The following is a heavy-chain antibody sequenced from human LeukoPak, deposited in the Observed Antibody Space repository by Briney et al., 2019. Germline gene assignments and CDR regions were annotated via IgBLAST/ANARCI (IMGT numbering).Heavy chain of an antibody. V-gene: IGHV4-39*07. Sequence: PSETLSLTCTVSGGSISSSSYYWGWIRQPPGKGLEWIGSFYYSGSTSYNPSLKSRVTIPVDTSKNQFSLKLSSVTAADTAVYYCARDCGDCGSYSSDHDAFDIWGQGTMVTVSS. CDR1: GGSISSSSYY. D-gene: IGHD1-26*01. CDR3: ARDCGDCGSYSSDHDAFDI. CDR2: FYYSGST. J-gene: IGHJ3*02.